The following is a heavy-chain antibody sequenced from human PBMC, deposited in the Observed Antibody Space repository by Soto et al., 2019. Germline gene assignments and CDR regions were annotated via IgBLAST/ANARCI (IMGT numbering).Heavy chain of an antibody. CDR3: ARDRTKWKDYYYYGMDV. CDR2: IYYNGST. CDR1: GGSISSGDDF. V-gene: IGHV4-30-4*01. Sequence: QVQLQESGPGLVKPSQNLSLTCTVSGGSISSGDDFWTWIRQPPGKGLEWSGYIYYNGSTYYNPSRKGRLTMSVGTAKDQFSLKLSSVTAADTAVYYCARDRTKWKDYYYYGMDVWCQGTTVTVSS. J-gene: IGHJ6*02. D-gene: IGHD1-20*01.